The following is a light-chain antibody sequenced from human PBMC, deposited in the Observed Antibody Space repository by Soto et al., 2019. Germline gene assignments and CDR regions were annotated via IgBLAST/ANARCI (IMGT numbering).Light chain of an antibody. CDR1: SGHSSYA. CDR3: QTWASGIQV. CDR2: LNSDGRH. V-gene: IGLV4-69*01. J-gene: IGLJ2*01. Sequence: QPVLTQSPSASASLGASVKLTCTLSSGHSSYAIAWHQQQPEKGPRYLMKLNSDGRHSKGDGIPDRFSGSSSGTERYLTISSLQSEDEADYYCQTWASGIQVFGGRTKLTVL.